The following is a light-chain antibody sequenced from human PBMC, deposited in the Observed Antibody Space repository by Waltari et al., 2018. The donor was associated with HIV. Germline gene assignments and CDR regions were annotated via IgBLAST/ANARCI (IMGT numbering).Light chain of an antibody. V-gene: IGKV1-39*01. J-gene: IGKJ1*01. CDR2: EAS. CDR1: QTVSRF. CDR3: QQSNSRPWT. Sequence: DIEMTQSPSSLSASVGDRVTITCRASQTVSRFLNWYQQKPGKAPKLLIYEASTLQSGVPSRFSVSGSGTDFTLSISSLQPEDFATYYCQQSNSRPWTFGPGTKVDIK.